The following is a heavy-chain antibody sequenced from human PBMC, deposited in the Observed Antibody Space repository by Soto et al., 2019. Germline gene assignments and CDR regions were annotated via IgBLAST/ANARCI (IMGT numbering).Heavy chain of an antibody. J-gene: IGHJ5*02. CDR2: IYYSGST. CDR1: GGSISSSSYY. D-gene: IGHD3-3*01. Sequence: SETLSLTCTVSGGSISSSSYYWGWIRQPPGKGLEWIGSIYYSGSTYYNPSLKSRVTISVDTSKNQFSLKLSSVTAADTAVYYCAAGMSGWFDTCGQGTLVTVSS. V-gene: IGHV4-39*01. CDR3: AAGMSGWFDT.